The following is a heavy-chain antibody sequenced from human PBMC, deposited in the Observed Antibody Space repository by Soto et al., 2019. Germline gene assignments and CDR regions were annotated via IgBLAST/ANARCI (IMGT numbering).Heavy chain of an antibody. CDR1: GGSISSGGYY. Sequence: SETLSLTCTVSGGSISSGGYYWSWIRQHPGKGLEWIGYIYYSGSTYYNPSLKSRVTISVDTSKNQFSLKLSSVTAADTAVYYCARDPLFNYGDPFDYWGQGTLVTVSS. D-gene: IGHD4-17*01. V-gene: IGHV4-31*03. CDR3: ARDPLFNYGDPFDY. J-gene: IGHJ4*02. CDR2: IYYSGST.